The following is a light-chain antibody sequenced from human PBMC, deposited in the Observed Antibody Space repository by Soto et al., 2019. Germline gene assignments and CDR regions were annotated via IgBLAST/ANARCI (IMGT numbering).Light chain of an antibody. J-gene: IGLJ1*01. CDR2: EVN. V-gene: IGLV2-14*01. CDR3: SSYAHGSTYV. CDR1: SSDIGGSDF. Sequence: QSALTQPASVSGSPGQSITISCTGTSSDIGGSDFVSWYQQHPGKAPKLVMSEVNNRPSGVSSRFSGSKSGNTASLTISGLLAEDEADYYCSSYAHGSTYVFGTGTKLTVL.